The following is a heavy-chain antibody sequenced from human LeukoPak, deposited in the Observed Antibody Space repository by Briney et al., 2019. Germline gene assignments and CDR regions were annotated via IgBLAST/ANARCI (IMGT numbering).Heavy chain of an antibody. Sequence: SQTLSLTCTVSGGSISSGGYYWSWIRQHPGKGLEWIGYIYYSGSTYYNPSLKSRVTISVDTSKNQFPLKLSSVTAADTAEYYCARGSNYDSSGYYWGHYYYYYGMDVWGQGTTVTVSS. V-gene: IGHV4-31*03. D-gene: IGHD3-22*01. CDR1: GGSISSGGYY. CDR3: ARGSNYDSSGYYWGHYYYYYGMDV. CDR2: IYYSGST. J-gene: IGHJ6*02.